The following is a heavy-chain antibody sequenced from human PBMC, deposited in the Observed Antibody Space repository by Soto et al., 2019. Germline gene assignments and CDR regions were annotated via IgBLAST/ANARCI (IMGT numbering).Heavy chain of an antibody. CDR2: IYPGDSDN. Sequence: PGESLKISCKGSGYSFTSYWIGWVRQMPGKGLEWMGIIYPGDSDNRYSPSFQGQVTISADKSIRTAYLQWRSLKDADTAMYYCARLAIYSSCGAVDILGQLTIVTVSS. V-gene: IGHV5-51*01. CDR3: ARLAIYSSCGAVDI. D-gene: IGHD2-15*01. J-gene: IGHJ3*02. CDR1: GYSFTSYW.